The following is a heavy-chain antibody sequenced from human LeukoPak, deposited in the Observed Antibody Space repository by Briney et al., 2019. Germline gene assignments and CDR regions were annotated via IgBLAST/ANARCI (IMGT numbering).Heavy chain of an antibody. CDR1: GGSFSNYY. D-gene: IGHD1-26*01. CDR3: ARGNSGSLYGTFYYYMAI. J-gene: IGHJ6*03. CDR2: ISYSGST. V-gene: IGHV4-59*01. Sequence: PSETLSLTCTVSGGSFSNYYWSWLRQPPGKGLEWIGYISYSGSTNYNPSLKSRVTISVDTSKNQFSLKLYSVTAADAALYYCARGNSGSLYGTFYYYMAIWGKGTTVTVSS.